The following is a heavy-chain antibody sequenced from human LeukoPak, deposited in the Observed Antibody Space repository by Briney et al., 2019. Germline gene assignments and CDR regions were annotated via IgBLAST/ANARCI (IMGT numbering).Heavy chain of an antibody. CDR3: ARCVRGYYDSSGYHPERAFDI. CDR1: GFTFSSYS. V-gene: IGHV3-21*01. Sequence: GGSLRLSCAASGFTFSSYSMNWVRQAPGKGLEWVASISSSSSYIHYADSVKGRFTISRDNAKNSLYLQMNSLRAEDTAVYYCARCVRGYYDSSGYHPERAFDIWGQGTMVSVSS. CDR2: ISSSSSYI. D-gene: IGHD3-22*01. J-gene: IGHJ3*02.